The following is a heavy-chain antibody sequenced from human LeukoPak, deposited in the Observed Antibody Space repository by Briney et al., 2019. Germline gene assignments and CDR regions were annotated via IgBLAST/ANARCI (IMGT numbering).Heavy chain of an antibody. D-gene: IGHD3-10*01. V-gene: IGHV4-30-4*01. CDR3: ASSYYYGSGSYNPLDY. Sequence: SETLSLTCTVSGGSISSGDYYWSWIRQPPGKGLEGIGYIYYSGSTYYNPSLKSRVTISVDTSKNQFSLKLSSVTAADTAVYYCASSYYYGSGSYNPLDYWGQGTLVTVSS. J-gene: IGHJ4*02. CDR1: GGSISSGDYY. CDR2: IYYSGST.